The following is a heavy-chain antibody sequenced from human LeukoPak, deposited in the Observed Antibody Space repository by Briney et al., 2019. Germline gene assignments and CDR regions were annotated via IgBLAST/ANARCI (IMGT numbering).Heavy chain of an antibody. CDR2: MWFDGTNK. J-gene: IGHJ4*02. CDR3: AKDRCTTGSCYDFDY. Sequence: GGSLRLSCAASGFTFSNYGMHWVRQAPGKGLEWVAVMWFDGTNKYYADSVKGRFTISRDNSKSTLYLQMNSLVAEDTAVYYCAKDRCTTGSCYDFDYWGRGTLVTVSS. CDR1: GFTFSNYG. D-gene: IGHD2-2*01. V-gene: IGHV3-33*06.